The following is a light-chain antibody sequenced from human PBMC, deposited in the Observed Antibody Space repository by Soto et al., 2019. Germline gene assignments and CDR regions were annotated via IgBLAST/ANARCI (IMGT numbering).Light chain of an antibody. CDR2: DAS. CDR1: ENVRTF. Sequence: VFTQSPATLSLSPGERATLSCTASENVRTFVDWYQQKPGQAPRLLIYDASNRATGIPARFSGSGSGTDFTLTISSLEPEDFAVYYCQQRSNWPITFGQGTRLEIK. V-gene: IGKV3-11*01. CDR3: QQRSNWPIT. J-gene: IGKJ5*01.